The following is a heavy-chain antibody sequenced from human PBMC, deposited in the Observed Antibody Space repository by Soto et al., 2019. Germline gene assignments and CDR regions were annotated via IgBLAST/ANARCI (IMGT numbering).Heavy chain of an antibody. D-gene: IGHD6-13*01. CDR3: AITYSPRYRSSWAQFDY. CDR1: GGSISSSSYY. Sequence: ASETLSLTCTVSGGSISSSSYYWGWIRQAPGKGLEWVANIKQDGSEKYYVDSVKGRFTISRDNAKNSLYLQMNSLRAEDTAVYYCAITYSPRYRSSWAQFDYWGQGNLVTVSS. V-gene: IGHV3-7*01. J-gene: IGHJ4*02. CDR2: IKQDGSEK.